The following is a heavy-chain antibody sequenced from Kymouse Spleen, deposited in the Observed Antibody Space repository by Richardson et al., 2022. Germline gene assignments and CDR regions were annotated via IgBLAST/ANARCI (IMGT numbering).Heavy chain of an antibody. CDR3: ARESPYYGSWFDP. CDR2: INHSGST. V-gene: IGHV4-34*01. CDR1: GGSFSGYY. Sequence: QVQLQQWGAGLLKPSETLSLTCAVYGGSFSGYYWSWIRQPPGKGLEWIGEINHSGSTNYNPSLKSRVTISVDTSKNQFSLKLSSVTAADTAVYYCARESPYYGSWFDPWGQGTLVTVSS. J-gene: IGHJ5*02. D-gene: IGHD3-10*01.